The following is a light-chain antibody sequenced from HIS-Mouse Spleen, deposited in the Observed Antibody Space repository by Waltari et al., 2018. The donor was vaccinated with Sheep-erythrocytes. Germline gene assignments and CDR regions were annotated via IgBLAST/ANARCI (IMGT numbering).Light chain of an antibody. CDR1: SSDVGGYNY. J-gene: IGLJ1*01. CDR3: CSYAGSYNHV. CDR2: DVS. Sequence: QSALTQPRSVSGSPGQSVTISCTGTSSDVGGYNYVSWYQQHPGKAPNLMIYDVSKRPSRVPDRFSGSKSGNTASLTISGLQAEDEAYYYCCSYAGSYNHVFATGTKVTVL. V-gene: IGLV2-11*01.